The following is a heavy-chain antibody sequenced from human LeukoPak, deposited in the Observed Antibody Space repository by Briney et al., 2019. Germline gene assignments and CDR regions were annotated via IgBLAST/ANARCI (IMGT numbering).Heavy chain of an antibody. V-gene: IGHV4-39*07. CDR1: GGSISSSSYY. Sequence: SETLSLTCTVSGGSISSSSYYWGWIRQPPGKGLEWIGSIYYSGSTYYNPSLKSRVTISVDTSKNQFSLKLSSVTAADTAVYYCASLVDYDSSGYSNDAFDIWGQGTMVTVSS. CDR3: ASLVDYDSSGYSNDAFDI. CDR2: IYYSGST. D-gene: IGHD3-22*01. J-gene: IGHJ3*02.